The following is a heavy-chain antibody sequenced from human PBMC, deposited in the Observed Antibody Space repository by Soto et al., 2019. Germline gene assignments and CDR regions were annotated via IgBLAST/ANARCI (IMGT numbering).Heavy chain of an antibody. CDR3: ASGDCSGGSCYSPAQYFDY. CDR1: GGSISSSSYY. D-gene: IGHD2-15*01. CDR2: IYYSGST. V-gene: IGHV4-39*01. J-gene: IGHJ4*02. Sequence: SETLSLTCTVSGGSISSSSYYWGWIRQPPGKGLEWIGSIYYSGSTYYNPSLKSRVTISVDTSKNQFSLKLSSVTAADTAVYYCASGDCSGGSCYSPAQYFDYWGQGTLVTVSS.